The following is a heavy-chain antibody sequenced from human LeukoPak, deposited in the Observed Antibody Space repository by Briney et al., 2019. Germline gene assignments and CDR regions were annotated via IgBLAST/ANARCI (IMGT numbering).Heavy chain of an antibody. D-gene: IGHD2-2*02. J-gene: IGHJ6*02. CDR3: AREWAGYCSSTSCYKGLYGMDV. CDR1: GGTFSSYA. CDR2: IIPIFGTA. Sequence: SVKVPCKASGGTFSSYAISWVRQAPGQGLEWMGGIIPIFGTANYAQKFQGRVTITADESTSTAYMELSSLRSEDTAVYYCAREWAGYCSSTSCYKGLYGMDVWGQGTTVTVSS. V-gene: IGHV1-69*13.